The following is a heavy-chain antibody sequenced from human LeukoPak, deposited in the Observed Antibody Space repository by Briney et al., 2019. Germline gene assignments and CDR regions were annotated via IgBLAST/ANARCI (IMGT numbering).Heavy chain of an antibody. CDR3: ARDVNSFDM. V-gene: IGHV3-21*01. CDR1: GFMFSSYG. CDR2: ISSSSSHK. Sequence: GGSLRLSCAASGFMFSSYGMNWVRQAPGKGLEWVSFISSSSSHKYYADSLRGRFTISRDNSKNSLYLQMNSLRAEDTAVYYCARDVNSFDMWGQGTMVTVSS. J-gene: IGHJ3*02.